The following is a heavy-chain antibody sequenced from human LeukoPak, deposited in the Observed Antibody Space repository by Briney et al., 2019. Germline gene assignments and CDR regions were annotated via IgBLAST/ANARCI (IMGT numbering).Heavy chain of an antibody. Sequence: GGSLRLSCAASGFTFSSYGIHWVRQAPGKGLEWVAVMWSDGSNKYYADSVKGRFTISRDNSKKTLYLQMNSLKTEDTAVYYCTTEITMIVPGYWGQGTLVTVSS. CDR2: MWSDGSNK. V-gene: IGHV3-33*01. J-gene: IGHJ4*02. CDR1: GFTFSSYG. D-gene: IGHD3-22*01. CDR3: TTEITMIVPGY.